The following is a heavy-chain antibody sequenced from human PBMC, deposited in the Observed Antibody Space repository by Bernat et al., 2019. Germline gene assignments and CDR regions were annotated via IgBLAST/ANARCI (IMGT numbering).Heavy chain of an antibody. CDR2: ISYDGSNK. V-gene: IGHV3-30*18. D-gene: IGHD6-19*01. J-gene: IGHJ6*03. CDR3: AKDWLYSSGWYWNYYYYYMDV. Sequence: QVQLVESGGGVVQPGRSLRLSCAASGFTFSSYGMHWVRQAPGKGLEWVAVISYDGSNKYYADSVKGRFTISRDNSKNTLYLQMNSLRAEDTAVYYCAKDWLYSSGWYWNYYYYYMDVWGKGTTVTVS. CDR1: GFTFSSYG.